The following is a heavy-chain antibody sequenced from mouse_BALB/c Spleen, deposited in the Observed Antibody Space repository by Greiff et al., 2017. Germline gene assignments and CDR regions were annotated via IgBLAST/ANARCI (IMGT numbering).Heavy chain of an antibody. J-gene: IGHJ3*01. CDR2: IDPANGNT. CDR1: GFNIKDTY. V-gene: IGHV14-3*02. CDR3: VSNGFTRWFAY. Sequence: VQLQQSGAELVKPGASVKLSCTASGFNIKDTYMHWVKQRPEQGLEWIGSIDPANGNTKYDPKFQGKANRTEDTSSNTACLQLSSLTSEDTAVYYFVSNGFTRWFAYWGQGTLVTVSA. D-gene: IGHD2-12*01.